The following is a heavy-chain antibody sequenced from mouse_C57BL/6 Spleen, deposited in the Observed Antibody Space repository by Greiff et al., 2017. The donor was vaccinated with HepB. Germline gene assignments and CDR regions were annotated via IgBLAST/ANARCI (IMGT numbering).Heavy chain of an antibody. CDR1: GYTFTSYW. V-gene: IGHV1-59*01. CDR2: IDPSDSYT. D-gene: IGHD1-1*01. Sequence: QVQLQQPGAELVRPGTSVKLSCKASGYTFTSYWMHWVKQRPGQGLEWIGVIDPSDSYTNYNQKFKGKATLTVDTSSSTAYMQLSSLTSEDSAVYYCARGDGSSYGGYFDVWGTGTTVTVSS. J-gene: IGHJ1*03. CDR3: ARGDGSSYGGYFDV.